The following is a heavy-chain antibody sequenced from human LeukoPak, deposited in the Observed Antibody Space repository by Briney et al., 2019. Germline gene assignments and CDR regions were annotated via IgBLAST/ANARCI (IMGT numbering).Heavy chain of an antibody. J-gene: IGHJ4*02. CDR2: IKSGGGT. V-gene: IGHV3-66*01. D-gene: IGHD5-18*01. Sequence: GGSLRLSCAASGFTVSGNYMNWVRQAPGKGLEWVSVIKSGGGTFYADSVKGRFTISRDNSKNTLSLQMNSQRAEDTAMYYCARDRGYSYGNWYFDNWGQGTLVTVSS. CDR3: ARDRGYSYGNWYFDN. CDR1: GFTVSGNY.